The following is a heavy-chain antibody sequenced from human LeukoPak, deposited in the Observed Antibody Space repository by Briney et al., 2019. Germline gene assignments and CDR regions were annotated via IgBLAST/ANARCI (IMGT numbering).Heavy chain of an antibody. CDR3: ASRKLGNDY. V-gene: IGHV4-59*02. Sequence: SETLSLTCTVSGGSVSDYYWSWIRQSPGKGLEWIGYIYYTGSTSYNPSLRSRVTMSADTSKNQFPLKLSSVTAADTAVYCCASRKLGNDYWGQGTLVTVSS. D-gene: IGHD7-27*01. CDR1: GGSVSDYY. J-gene: IGHJ4*02. CDR2: IYYTGST.